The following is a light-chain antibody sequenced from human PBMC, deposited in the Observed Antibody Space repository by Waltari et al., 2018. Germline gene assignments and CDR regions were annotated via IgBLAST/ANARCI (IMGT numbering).Light chain of an antibody. CDR1: QSVSKY. Sequence: DIQMTQSPSSLSASVGDRVTITCRASQSVSKYLNWYQQQPGKAPKLLIYTTSNLQSGVPSRFSGSGSGTDFTLTISCLQLEDLATYYCQQSYNTPLSFGGGTKVEIK. CDR2: TTS. J-gene: IGKJ4*01. CDR3: QQSYNTPLS. V-gene: IGKV1-39*01.